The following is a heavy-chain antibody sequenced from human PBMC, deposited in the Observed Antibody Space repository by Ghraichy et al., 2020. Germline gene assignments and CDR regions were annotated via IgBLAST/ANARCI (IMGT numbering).Heavy chain of an antibody. Sequence: SETLSLTCTVSGGSIFSYTSHWGWIRQPPGKGLEWIGSVYHSGCTYYNASLKSRVTMSVDTSKNQFSLRLSSVTAADTAVYYCARRPRMSPVTTKDWGQGILVTVSA. J-gene: IGHJ4*02. CDR3: ARRPRMSPVTTKD. V-gene: IGHV4-39*01. CDR1: GGSIFSYTSH. D-gene: IGHD4-17*01. CDR2: VYHSGCT.